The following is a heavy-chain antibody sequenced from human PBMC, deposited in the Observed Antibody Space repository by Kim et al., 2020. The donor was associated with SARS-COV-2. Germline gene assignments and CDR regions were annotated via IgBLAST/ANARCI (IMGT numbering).Heavy chain of an antibody. Sequence: SETLSLTCTVSGGSISSYYWSWIRQPPGKGLEWIGYIYYSGSTNYNPSLKSRVTISVDTSKNQFSLKLSSVTAADTAVYYCARHLRGWYVAMDYWGQGTLVTVSS. D-gene: IGHD6-19*01. CDR1: GGSISSYY. J-gene: IGHJ4*02. CDR2: IYYSGST. V-gene: IGHV4-59*08. CDR3: ARHLRGWYVAMDY.